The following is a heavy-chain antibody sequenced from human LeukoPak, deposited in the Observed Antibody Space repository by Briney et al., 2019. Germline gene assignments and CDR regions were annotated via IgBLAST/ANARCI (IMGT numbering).Heavy chain of an antibody. V-gene: IGHV5-51*01. CDR1: GYSFTSYW. Sequence: GESLKISCKGSGYSFTSYWIGWVRPMPGKGLEWMGIIYPGDSDTRYSPSFQGQVTISADKSISTAYLQWSSLKASDTAMYYCARIREPQRQWLVGSLDYWGQGTLVTVSS. CDR2: IYPGDSDT. CDR3: ARIREPQRQWLVGSLDY. J-gene: IGHJ4*02. D-gene: IGHD6-19*01.